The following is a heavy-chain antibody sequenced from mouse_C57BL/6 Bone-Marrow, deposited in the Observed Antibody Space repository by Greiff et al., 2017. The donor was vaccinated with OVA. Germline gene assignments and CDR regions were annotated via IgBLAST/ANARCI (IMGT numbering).Heavy chain of an antibody. CDR2: ISDGGSYT. CDR3: ARDNSSGYGGDYAMDY. V-gene: IGHV5-4*01. J-gene: IGHJ4*01. Sequence: EVKLMESGGGLVKPGGSLKLSCAASGFTFSSYAMSWVRQTPEKRLEWVATISDGGSYTYYPDNVQGRFTISRDNAKNNLYLQMSHLKSEDTAMYYCARDNSSGYGGDYAMDYWGQGTSVTVSS. D-gene: IGHD3-2*02. CDR1: GFTFSSYA.